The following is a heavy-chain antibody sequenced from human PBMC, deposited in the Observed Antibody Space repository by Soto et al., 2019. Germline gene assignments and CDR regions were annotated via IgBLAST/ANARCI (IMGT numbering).Heavy chain of an antibody. D-gene: IGHD6-25*01. CDR1: GDLFNSYA. J-gene: IGHJ4*02. CDR2: IFPLFGTA. CDR3: AAPSSIAAAEEFDF. V-gene: IGHV1-69*01. Sequence: QVQLVQSGAEVKEPGSSVKVSCKATGDLFNSYALNWVRQAPGQGLEWMGRIFPLFGTANYAQKFQGRVTISADESTSTVYMEVSNLKSEDTAVYYCAAPSSIAAAEEFDFWGQGTLVTVS.